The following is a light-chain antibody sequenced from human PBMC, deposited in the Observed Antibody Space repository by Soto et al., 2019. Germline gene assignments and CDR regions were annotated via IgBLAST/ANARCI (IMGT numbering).Light chain of an antibody. CDR1: SSNIGSNT. CDR3: AAWDDSLKGVV. CDR2: SND. Sequence: QSVLTQPPSASGTPGQRVTISCSGSSSNIGSNTVNWYQQLPGTAPKLLIYSNDQRPSGVPDRLSGSKSGTSASLAIGGLQSEDEADYYCAAWDDSLKGVVFGGGTKLTVL. J-gene: IGLJ2*01. V-gene: IGLV1-44*01.